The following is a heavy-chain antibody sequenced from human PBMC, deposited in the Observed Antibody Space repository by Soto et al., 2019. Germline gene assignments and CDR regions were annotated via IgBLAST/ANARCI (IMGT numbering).Heavy chain of an antibody. CDR3: VQPPGYYSDSPTYYSV. V-gene: IGHV3-64D*06. J-gene: IGHJ4*02. D-gene: IGHD3-22*01. Sequence: GGALRVSCSSSVFPFNIYDVHWVRQAPGKGLQCVSAISRSGDSTYYADSVEGRFTISIDNCKNTLYLQMSSLRAEDTAVYYCVQPPGYYSDSPTYYSVWGRGSMVTVSS. CDR2: ISRSGDST. CDR1: VFPFNIYD.